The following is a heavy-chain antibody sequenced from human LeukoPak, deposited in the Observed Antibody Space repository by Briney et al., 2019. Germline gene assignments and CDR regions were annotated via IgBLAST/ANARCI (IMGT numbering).Heavy chain of an antibody. D-gene: IGHD3-22*01. CDR3: ARINYYDGSGFYRDY. Sequence: PGGSLRLSCAASGFTFSSYAMHWVRQAPGKGLEWAAVISYDGSNKYYADSVKGRFTISRDDSKNTLHLQMNSLRAEDTAVYYCARINYYDGSGFYRDYWGQGTLVTVSS. CDR2: ISYDGSNK. CDR1: GFTFSSYA. J-gene: IGHJ4*02. V-gene: IGHV3-30*14.